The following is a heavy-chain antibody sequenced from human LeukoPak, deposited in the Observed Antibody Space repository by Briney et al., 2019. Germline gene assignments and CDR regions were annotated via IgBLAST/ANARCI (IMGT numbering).Heavy chain of an antibody. D-gene: IGHD2-15*01. CDR3: AKGSYCSGGSCFFDY. CDR1: GFTFSSYA. Sequence: GGSLTLSCAASGFTFSSYALTWVRQAPGKGLEWVSAISGSGGSTYYADSVKGRFTISRDNSKNTLYLQMNSLRAEDTAVYYCAKGSYCSGGSCFFDYWGQGTLVSVSS. CDR2: ISGSGGST. V-gene: IGHV3-23*01. J-gene: IGHJ4*02.